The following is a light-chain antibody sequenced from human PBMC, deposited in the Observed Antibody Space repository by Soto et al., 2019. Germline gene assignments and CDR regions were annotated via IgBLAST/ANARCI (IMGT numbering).Light chain of an antibody. Sequence: EIVLTHAPGTLSLSPVERATLSFIASQSVSSSYLAWYQQKPGQAPRLLIYGASNRATGITDRFSGSGSGTDFTLTIRDVQPEDLALYYCNKRQSWHRTCGQGTTGAIK. V-gene: IGKV3D-20*02. J-gene: IGKJ1*01. CDR2: GAS. CDR3: NKRQSWHRT. CDR1: QSVSSSY.